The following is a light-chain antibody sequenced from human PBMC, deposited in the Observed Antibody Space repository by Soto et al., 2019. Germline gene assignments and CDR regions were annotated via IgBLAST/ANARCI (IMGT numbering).Light chain of an antibody. CDR3: QQRSNWPIT. V-gene: IGKV3-11*01. Sequence: EIVLTQSPATLSLSPGDRATLSCRASQGVSSYLAWYQQKPGQAPRLLIYDASNRATGISARFSGSGSGTDSTLTISSLEPEDFAVYYCQQRSNWPITFGQGTRLEIK. J-gene: IGKJ5*01. CDR2: DAS. CDR1: QGVSSY.